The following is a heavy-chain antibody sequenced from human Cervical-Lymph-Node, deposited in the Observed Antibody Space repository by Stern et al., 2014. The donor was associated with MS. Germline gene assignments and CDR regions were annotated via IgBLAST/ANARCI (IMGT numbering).Heavy chain of an antibody. V-gene: IGHV4-61*02. J-gene: IGHJ5*02. D-gene: IGHD2-15*01. CDR1: GGSISSGSYY. Sequence: QVQLQESGPGLVKPSQTLSLTCTVSGGSISSGSYYWGWIRQPAGKGLEXLGRIYTSGSTNYNPSLKSRVTISVDTAKHQFSLKRTLVTAADTAVYYCARGYCSGGSCWNNWFDPWGQGTLVTVSS. CDR2: IYTSGST. CDR3: ARGYCSGGSCWNNWFDP.